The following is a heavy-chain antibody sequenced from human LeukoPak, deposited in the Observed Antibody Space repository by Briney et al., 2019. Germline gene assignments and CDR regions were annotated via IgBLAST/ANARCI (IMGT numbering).Heavy chain of an antibody. CDR3: ARDHQVSYFDY. Sequence: GGSLRLSCAASGFTYSASSMHWVRQAPGKGLEWVALISDDGSNESFADSVKGRFTISRDNSKNTLYLQMNSLRADDTAVYYCARDHQVSYFDYWGQGTLVTVSS. CDR2: ISDDGSNE. D-gene: IGHD6-6*01. V-gene: IGHV3-30*04. J-gene: IGHJ4*02. CDR1: GFTYSASS.